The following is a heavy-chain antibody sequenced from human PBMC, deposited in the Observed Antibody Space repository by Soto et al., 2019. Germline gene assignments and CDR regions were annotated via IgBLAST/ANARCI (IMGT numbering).Heavy chain of an antibody. V-gene: IGHV1-69*13. CDR1: GGTFSSYA. CDR3: ARDIVVVVAATEDYYYGMDV. D-gene: IGHD2-15*01. Sequence: GASVKVSCKASGGTFSSYAISWVRQAPGQGLEWMGGIIPIFGTANYAQKFQGRVTITADESTSTAYMELSSLRSEDTAVYYCARDIVVVVAATEDYYYGMDVWGQGTTVTV. CDR2: IIPIFGTA. J-gene: IGHJ6*02.